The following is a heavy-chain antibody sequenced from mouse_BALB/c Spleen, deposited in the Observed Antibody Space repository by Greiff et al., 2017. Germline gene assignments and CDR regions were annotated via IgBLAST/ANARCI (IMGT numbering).Heavy chain of an antibody. Sequence: VQLQQPGAELVKPGASVKLSCKASGYTFTSYYMYWVKQRPGQGLEWIGGINPSNGGTNFNEKFKSKATLTVDKSSSTAYMQLSSLTSEDSAVYYCTRGGLLRLRFDYWGQGTTLTVSS. D-gene: IGHD1-2*01. CDR2: INPSNGGT. CDR1: GYTFTSYY. V-gene: IGHV1S81*02. CDR3: TRGGLLRLRFDY. J-gene: IGHJ2*01.